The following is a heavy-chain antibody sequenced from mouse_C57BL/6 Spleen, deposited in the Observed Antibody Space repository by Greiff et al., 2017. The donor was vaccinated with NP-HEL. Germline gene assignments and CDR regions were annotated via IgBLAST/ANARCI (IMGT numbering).Heavy chain of an antibody. CDR1: GYTFTDYY. V-gene: IGHV1-26*01. Sequence: EVQLQQSGPELVKPGASVKISCKASGYTFTDYYMNWVKQCHGKSLEWIGDINPNNGGTSYNQKFKGKATLTVDKSSSTAYMELRSLTSEDSAVYYCARSWDYDVGDYAMDYWGQGTSVTVSS. D-gene: IGHD2-4*01. CDR3: ARSWDYDVGDYAMDY. CDR2: INPNNGGT. J-gene: IGHJ4*01.